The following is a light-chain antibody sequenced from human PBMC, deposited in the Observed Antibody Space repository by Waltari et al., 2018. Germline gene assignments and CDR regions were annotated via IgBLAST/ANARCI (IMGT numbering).Light chain of an antibody. Sequence: SYELTQPPSVSVSPGQTARITCFGDTLPRQYAYWYQQKPGQAPKLVIYEDNKRPSGIPERFSGSSSGTTVTLTISGVQAEDEADYYCQSADASTPYYVVFGGGTTLTVL. CDR2: EDN. J-gene: IGLJ2*01. CDR1: TLPRQY. CDR3: QSADASTPYYVV. V-gene: IGLV3-25*02.